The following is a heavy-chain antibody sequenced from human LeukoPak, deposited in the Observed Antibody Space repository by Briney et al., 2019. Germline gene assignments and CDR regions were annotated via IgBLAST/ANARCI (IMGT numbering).Heavy chain of an antibody. CDR3: AKDFDIAAAGTPVDY. Sequence: GGSLRLSCAASGFTFDDYAMHWVRQAPGKGLEWVSGISWNSGSIGYADSVKGRFTISRDNAKNSLYLQMNSLRAEDTALYCCAKDFDIAAAGTPVDYWGQGTLVTVSS. CDR1: GFTFDDYA. CDR2: ISWNSGSI. J-gene: IGHJ4*02. D-gene: IGHD6-13*01. V-gene: IGHV3-9*01.